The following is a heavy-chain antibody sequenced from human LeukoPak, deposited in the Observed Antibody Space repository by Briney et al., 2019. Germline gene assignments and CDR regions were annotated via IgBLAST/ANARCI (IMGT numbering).Heavy chain of an antibody. CDR1: GFTFSDYY. CDR3: AKSHYYDSSGYYYGFDY. V-gene: IGHV3-11*01. D-gene: IGHD3-22*01. Sequence: GGSLRLSCATSGFTFSDYYMTWIRQTPGKGLEWISYIGYSDSTVGYADSVRGRFTISRDNAKNSLYLQMNSLRAEDTAVYYCAKSHYYDSSGYYYGFDYWGQGTLVTVSS. J-gene: IGHJ4*02. CDR2: IGYSDSTV.